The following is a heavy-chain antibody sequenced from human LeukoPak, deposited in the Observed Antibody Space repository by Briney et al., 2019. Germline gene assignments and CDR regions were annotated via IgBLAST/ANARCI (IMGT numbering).Heavy chain of an antibody. J-gene: IGHJ4*02. CDR3: AREGYCGGDCYGGVDY. CDR2: ISSSSSYI. V-gene: IGHV3-21*01. D-gene: IGHD2-21*01. Sequence: PGGSLRLSCAASGFTFSSHSMNWVRQAPGKGLEWVSSISSSSSYIYYADSVKGRFTISRDNAKNSLYLQMNSLRAEDTAVYYCAREGYCGGDCYGGVDYWGQGTLVTVSS. CDR1: GFTFSSHS.